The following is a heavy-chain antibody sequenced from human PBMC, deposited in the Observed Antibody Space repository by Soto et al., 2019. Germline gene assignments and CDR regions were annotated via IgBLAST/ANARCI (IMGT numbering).Heavy chain of an antibody. CDR1: GGTFSSYA. Sequence: ASVKVSFKASGGTFSSYAISWVRQAPGQGLEWMGGIIPIFGTANYAQKFQGRVTITADESTSTAYMELSSLRSEDTAVYYCARPGRGYCSGGSCYDAFDIWGQGTMVTVSS. V-gene: IGHV1-69*13. J-gene: IGHJ3*02. CDR2: IIPIFGTA. CDR3: ARPGRGYCSGGSCYDAFDI. D-gene: IGHD2-15*01.